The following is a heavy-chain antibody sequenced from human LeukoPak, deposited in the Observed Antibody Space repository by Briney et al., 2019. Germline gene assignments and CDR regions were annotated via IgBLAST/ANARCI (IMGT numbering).Heavy chain of an antibody. CDR2: INHSGST. Sequence: PSETLSLTCAVYGGSFSGYYWSWIRQPPGKGLEWIGEINHSGSTNYNPSLKSRVTISVDTSKNQFSLKLSSVTAADTALYYCAKEPASGSCFDYWGQGTLVTVSS. J-gene: IGHJ4*02. CDR1: GGSFSGYY. CDR3: AKEPASGSCFDY. V-gene: IGHV4-34*01. D-gene: IGHD3-10*01.